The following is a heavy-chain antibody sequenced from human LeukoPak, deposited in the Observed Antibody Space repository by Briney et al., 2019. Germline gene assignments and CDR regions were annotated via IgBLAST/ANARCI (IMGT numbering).Heavy chain of an antibody. CDR3: AREDVVLVDAVRYYYYGMDV. CDR2: INPSGGST. J-gene: IGHJ6*02. CDR1: GYNFISYY. V-gene: IGHV1-46*01. D-gene: IGHD2-8*01. Sequence: ASVKVSCKASGYNFISYYMHWVRQAPGQGLEWMGIINPSGGSTSYAQKFQDRVTMTRDTSTSTAYMELSSLKSEDTAVYYCAREDVVLVDAVRYYYYGMDVWSQGTTVTVSS.